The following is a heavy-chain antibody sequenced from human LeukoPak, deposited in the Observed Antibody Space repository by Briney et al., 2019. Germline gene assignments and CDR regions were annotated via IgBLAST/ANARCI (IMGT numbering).Heavy chain of an antibody. CDR1: GGSISSGGYY. Sequence: PSETLSLTCTVSGGSISSGGYYWSWIRQPPGKGLEWIGYIYHSGSTYYNPSLKSRVTISVDRSKNQFSLKLSSVTAADTAVYYCASDLLEGSYDYWGQGTLVTVSS. D-gene: IGHD1-26*01. J-gene: IGHJ4*02. CDR3: ASDLLEGSYDY. V-gene: IGHV4-30-2*01. CDR2: IYHSGST.